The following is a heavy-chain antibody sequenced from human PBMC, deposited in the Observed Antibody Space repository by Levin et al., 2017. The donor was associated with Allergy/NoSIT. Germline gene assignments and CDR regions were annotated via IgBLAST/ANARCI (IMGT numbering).Heavy chain of an antibody. J-gene: IGHJ4*02. V-gene: IGHV3-30*18. CDR1: GFTFSAYG. CDR2: ISYDGTNR. D-gene: IGHD3-22*01. CDR3: AKDFDTSGTAPDY. Sequence: GGSLRLTCAASGFTFSAYGMHWVRQAPGKGLEWLTSISYDGTNRYYADSVRGRITISRDNSKNTLSLQMARLRAEDTAVYYCAKDFDTSGTAPDYWGQGALVTVSS.